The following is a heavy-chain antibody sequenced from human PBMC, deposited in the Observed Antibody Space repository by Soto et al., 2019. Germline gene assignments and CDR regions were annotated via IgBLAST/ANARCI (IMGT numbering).Heavy chain of an antibody. J-gene: IGHJ4*02. V-gene: IGHV3-23*01. CDR1: GFTFSSYA. D-gene: IGHD1-26*01. Sequence: EVQLLESGGGLVQPGGSLRLSCAASGFTFSSYAMRWVRQAPGKGLEWVSAISGSGGSTYYADSVKGRFTISRDNSKNTVYLQMNSLRAEDTAVYYCAKDQEEWDPLLRGGGWYYWGQGTLVTVSS. CDR2: ISGSGGST. CDR3: AKDQEEWDPLLRGGGWYY.